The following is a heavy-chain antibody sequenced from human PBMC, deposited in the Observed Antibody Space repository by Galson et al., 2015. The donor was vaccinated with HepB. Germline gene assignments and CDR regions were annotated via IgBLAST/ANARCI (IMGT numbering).Heavy chain of an antibody. J-gene: IGHJ6*03. CDR1: GGSFSGYY. Sequence: SETLSLTCAVYGGSFSGYYWSWIRQPPGKGLEWIGEINHSGSTNYNPSLKSRVTISVDTSKNQFSLKLSSVTAADTAVYYCARGARFLYYYYMDVWGKGTTVTVSS. CDR2: INHSGST. D-gene: IGHD3-3*01. V-gene: IGHV4-34*01. CDR3: ARGARFLYYYYMDV.